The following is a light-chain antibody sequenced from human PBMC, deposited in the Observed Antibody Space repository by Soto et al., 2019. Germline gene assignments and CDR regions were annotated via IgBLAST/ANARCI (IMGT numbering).Light chain of an antibody. CDR3: QQYGSSGT. V-gene: IGKV3-20*01. J-gene: IGKJ1*01. CDR2: GAS. CDR1: QKISSRY. Sequence: EIVLTQSPGTLSLSPGERATLSCRASQKISSRYLAWYLQKPGQAPRLLIYGASNRATGIPDRFSGSGSGTDFTLTISRLEPEDFAVYYCQQYGSSGTFGQGTKVDIK.